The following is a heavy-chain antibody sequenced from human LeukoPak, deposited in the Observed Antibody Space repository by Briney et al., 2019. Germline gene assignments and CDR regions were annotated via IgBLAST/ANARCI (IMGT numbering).Heavy chain of an antibody. V-gene: IGHV3-53*04. J-gene: IGHJ4*02. CDR1: GFTVSSNY. CDR3: ARGGMDSGSHFDY. D-gene: IGHD1-26*01. Sequence: QPGGSLRLTCAASGFTVSSNYMSWVRQAPGKGLEWVSVIYSGGSTYYADSVKGRFTISRHNSKNTLYLQMNSLSAEDTAVYYCARGGMDSGSHFDYWGQGTLVTVSS. CDR2: IYSGGST.